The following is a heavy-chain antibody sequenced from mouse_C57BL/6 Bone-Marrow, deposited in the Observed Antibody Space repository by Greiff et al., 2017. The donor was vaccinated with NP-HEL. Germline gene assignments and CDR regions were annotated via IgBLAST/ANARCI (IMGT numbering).Heavy chain of an antibody. CDR3: TTYYYDSAWFAY. V-gene: IGHV14-4*01. Sequence: EVQLQQSGAELVRPGASVKLSCTASGFNFKDDYMHWVKQRPEQGLEWIGWIDPENGDTEYASKFQGKGSITADTSSNTAYLQLSSLTSEDTAVYYSTTYYYDSAWFAYWGQGTLVTVSA. D-gene: IGHD2-4*01. CDR2: IDPENGDT. J-gene: IGHJ3*01. CDR1: GFNFKDDY.